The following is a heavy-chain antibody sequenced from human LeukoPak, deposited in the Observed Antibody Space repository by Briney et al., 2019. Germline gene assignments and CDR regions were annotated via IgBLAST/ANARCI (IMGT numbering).Heavy chain of an antibody. J-gene: IGHJ5*02. CDR2: ISSSGSTI. Sequence: KSGGSLRLSCAASGFTFDDYGMSWVRQAPGKGLEWVSYISSSGSTIYYADSVKGRFTISRDNAKNSLYLQMNSLRAEDTAVYYCARDLDGKVNWFDPWGQGTLVTVSS. CDR1: GFTFDDYG. CDR3: ARDLDGKVNWFDP. V-gene: IGHV3-11*01. D-gene: IGHD5-24*01.